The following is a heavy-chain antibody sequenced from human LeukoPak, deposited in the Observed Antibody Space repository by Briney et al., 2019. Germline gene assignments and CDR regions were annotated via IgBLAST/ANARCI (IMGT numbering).Heavy chain of an antibody. CDR1: GFAFGDYD. V-gene: IGHV3-49*04. J-gene: IGHJ4*02. CDR3: TRALASDY. Sequence: GGSLRLPCIGSGFAFGDYDISWVRQAPGKGLDWVGFIRRKASGGATEYAASVKGRFTISRDDSKTIAYLQMNSLKAEDTAMYYCTRALASDYWGQGTLVTVSS. CDR2: IRRKASGGAT.